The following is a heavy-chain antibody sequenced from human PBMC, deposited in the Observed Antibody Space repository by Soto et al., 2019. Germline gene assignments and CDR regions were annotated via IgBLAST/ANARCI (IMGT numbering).Heavy chain of an antibody. D-gene: IGHD4-4*01. Sequence: SVKVSCKPSGYTFTGYYIHWVRQAPGQGLEWMGWINPNSGATNYALKFQGRVTMTRDTSISAAYMELNSLTSDDTAVYYCARSRLTDYSIDYWGQGTLVTVYS. CDR3: ARSRLTDYSIDY. CDR2: INPNSGAT. J-gene: IGHJ4*02. V-gene: IGHV1-2*02. CDR1: GYTFTGYY.